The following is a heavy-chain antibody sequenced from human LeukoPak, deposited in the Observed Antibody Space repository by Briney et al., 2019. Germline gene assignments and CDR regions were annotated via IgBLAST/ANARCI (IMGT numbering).Heavy chain of an antibody. Sequence: GGSLRLSCAASRFTFSSYSMNWVRQAPGKGLEWVSSISSSSSYIYYADSVKGRFTISRDNAKNSLYLQMDSLRAEDTAVYYCARVGPWVNPDYYYYMDVWGKGTTVTVSS. J-gene: IGHJ6*03. CDR3: ARVGPWVNPDYYYYMDV. CDR1: RFTFSSYS. V-gene: IGHV3-21*01. CDR2: ISSSSSYI. D-gene: IGHD1-14*01.